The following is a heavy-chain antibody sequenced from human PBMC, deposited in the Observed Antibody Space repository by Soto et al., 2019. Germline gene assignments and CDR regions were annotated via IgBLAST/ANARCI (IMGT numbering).Heavy chain of an antibody. CDR1: GYTLTELS. CDR3: ATKTDCTNGVYYRGWYYYGMDV. CDR2: FDPEDGET. D-gene: IGHD2-8*01. J-gene: IGHJ6*02. V-gene: IGHV1-24*01. Sequence: ASVKVSCKVSGYTLTELSMHWVRQAPGKGLEWMGGFDPEDGETIYAQKFQGRVTMTEDTSTDTAYMELSSLRSEDTAVYYCATKTDCTNGVYYRGWYYYGMDVWGQGTTVTVSS.